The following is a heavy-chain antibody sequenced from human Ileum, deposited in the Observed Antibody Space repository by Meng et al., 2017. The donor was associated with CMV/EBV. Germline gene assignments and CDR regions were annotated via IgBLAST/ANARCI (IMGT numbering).Heavy chain of an antibody. V-gene: IGHV4-4*07. CDR1: GDSTTSSY. CDR2: IYHGGST. D-gene: IGHD3-16*01. J-gene: IGHJ4*02. CDR3: ARGPGGFGDFNFDY. Sequence: QRQLQESGPGLVKPSETLSLTCTVSGDSTTSSYWSWIRQPAGKALEWIGRIYHGGSTNYNPSLKSRVTLSVDTSKNQFSMRLTSVTAADTAVYYCARGPGGFGDFNFDYWGQGTLVTVFS.